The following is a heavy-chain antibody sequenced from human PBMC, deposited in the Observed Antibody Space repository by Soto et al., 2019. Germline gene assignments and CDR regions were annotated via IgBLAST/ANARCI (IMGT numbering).Heavy chain of an antibody. Sequence: GAVPVSFQGCGCTLTRYGIRWVRQAPGKGLEWVGWRRAYNGNINYAERLQSRVTMTTDTFTSTADNERRSLRSEDTGVYYCARCVLRFLEGLTLRPAQDYGLDAWGQGTSVTVSS. V-gene: IGHV1-18*04. CDR1: GCTLTRYG. CDR2: RRAYNGNI. J-gene: IGHJ6*02. D-gene: IGHD3-3*01. CDR3: ARCVLRFLEGLTLRPAQDYGLDA.